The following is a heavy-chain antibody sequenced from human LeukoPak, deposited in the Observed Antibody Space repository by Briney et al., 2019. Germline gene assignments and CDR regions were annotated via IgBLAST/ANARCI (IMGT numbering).Heavy chain of an antibody. V-gene: IGHV3-23*01. D-gene: IGHD5-24*01. CDR1: GFTFSSYA. J-gene: IGHJ4*02. CDR2: ISGSGGRT. Sequence: GGSLRLSCAASGFTFSSYAMSSVRQAPGSGLGWVSPISGSGGRTYYEDSVKGRFTISRDNSKNTLYLQMNSLRAEDTAVYYCAKDDGWVQYANWGQGTLVTVSS. CDR3: AKDDGWVQYAN.